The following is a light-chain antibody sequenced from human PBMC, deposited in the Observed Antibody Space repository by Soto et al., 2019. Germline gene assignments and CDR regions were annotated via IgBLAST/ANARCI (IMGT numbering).Light chain of an antibody. CDR1: QSISSW. J-gene: IGKJ1*01. CDR2: AAS. V-gene: IGKV1-5*01. CDR3: QQYGNSRGT. Sequence: DIQMTQSPSTLSASVGDRVTITCRASQSISSWLAWYQQKPGKAPKLLIYAASTLQSGVPSRFSGSGSGTDFTLTISCLQSEDFAVYYCQQYGNSRGTFGQGTKV.